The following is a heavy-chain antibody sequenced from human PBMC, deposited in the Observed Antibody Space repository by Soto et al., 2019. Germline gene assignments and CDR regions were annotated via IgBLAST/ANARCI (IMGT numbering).Heavy chain of an antibody. V-gene: IGHV4-30-2*01. Sequence: QLQLQESGSGLVKPSQTLSLTCAVSGGSISSGGYSWSWIRQPPGKGLEWIGYIYHRGSTYYNPSLKCRITISVDRYKNQFSLKLSSVTAADTAVYYCARAGGLGEVAVDYWGQGTLVTVSS. J-gene: IGHJ4*02. D-gene: IGHD6-19*01. CDR2: IYHRGST. CDR3: ARAGGLGEVAVDY. CDR1: GGSISSGGYS.